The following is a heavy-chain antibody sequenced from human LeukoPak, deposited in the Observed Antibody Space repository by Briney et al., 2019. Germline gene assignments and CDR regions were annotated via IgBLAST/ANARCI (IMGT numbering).Heavy chain of an antibody. Sequence: GSLRHSCAASGFTFSSYWMNWVRQVPGKGLVWVSRIASDGNNRDYADSVKGRFTISRDNAKNTLYLQMNSLRVEDTAVYYCARGRPHGNDYWGQGTLVTVSS. CDR3: ARGRPHGNDY. V-gene: IGHV3-74*01. J-gene: IGHJ4*02. D-gene: IGHD4-23*01. CDR2: IASDGNNR. CDR1: GFTFSSYW.